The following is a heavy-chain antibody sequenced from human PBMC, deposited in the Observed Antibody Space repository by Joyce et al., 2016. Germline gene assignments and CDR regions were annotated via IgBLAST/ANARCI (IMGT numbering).Heavy chain of an antibody. CDR3: ARGAVPAHKAGWFDP. J-gene: IGHJ5*02. Sequence: QVQLQESGPGLVKPSETLSLTCTVSGGSIRSYYWTWIRQPPGTGLEWIGYIYYSGTTNYNPPLKSRVTISVDTSKNQFSLKLSSVSAADTAVYYCARGAVPAHKAGWFDPWGQGTLVTVSS. CDR1: GGSIRSYY. D-gene: IGHD2-2*01. CDR2: IYYSGTT. V-gene: IGHV4-59*01.